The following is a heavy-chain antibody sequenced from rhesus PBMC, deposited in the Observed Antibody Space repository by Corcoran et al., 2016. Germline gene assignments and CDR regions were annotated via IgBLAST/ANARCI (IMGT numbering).Heavy chain of an antibody. CDR3: ARGRGNDYGLDS. CDR2: ISIGGAR. D-gene: IGHD4-17*01. J-gene: IGHJ6*01. V-gene: IGHV3-132*02. Sequence: VEQLVEFGGALVQPGASLRLSCAASEFTLSSYDMHWVRQAPWKGLEWVSAISIGGARYYLDSVKGRLTISRDNAKNSLYLQMNSLRAEDTAVYYCARGRGNDYGLDSWGQGVVVTVSS. CDR1: EFTLSSYD.